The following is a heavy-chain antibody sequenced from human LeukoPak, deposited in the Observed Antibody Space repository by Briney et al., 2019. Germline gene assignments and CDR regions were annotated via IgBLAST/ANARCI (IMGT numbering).Heavy chain of an antibody. J-gene: IGHJ5*02. Sequence: GASVKVSCKASGYTFTSYGISWVRQAPGQGLEWMGWISAYNGNTNYAQKLQGRVTMTTDTSTSTAYMELRSLRSDDTAVYYCARRRIVPATAWFDPWGQGTLVTVSS. V-gene: IGHV1-18*01. CDR3: ARRRIVPATAWFDP. CDR1: GYTFTSYG. D-gene: IGHD2-2*01. CDR2: ISAYNGNT.